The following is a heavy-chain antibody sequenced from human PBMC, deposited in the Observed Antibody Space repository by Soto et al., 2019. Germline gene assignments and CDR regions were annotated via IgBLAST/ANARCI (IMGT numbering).Heavy chain of an antibody. CDR3: TRAYYYDSSGYYRY. Sequence: GGSLRLSCTASGFTFGDYAMSWFRQAPGKGLEWVGFIRSKAYGGTTEYAASVKGRFTISRDDSESIAYLQMNSLKTEDTAVYYCTRAYYYDSSGYYRYWGQGTLVTVSS. J-gene: IGHJ4*02. CDR2: IRSKAYGGTT. CDR1: GFTFGDYA. D-gene: IGHD3-22*01. V-gene: IGHV3-49*03.